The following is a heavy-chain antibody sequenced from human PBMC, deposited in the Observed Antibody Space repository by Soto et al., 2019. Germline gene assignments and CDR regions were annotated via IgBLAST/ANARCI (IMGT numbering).Heavy chain of an antibody. CDR3: ARGSSGWEVDY. CDR1: GFTFSSYG. Sequence: EVQLLESGGGLVQPGGSLRLSCTASGFTFSSYGMNWVRQAPGKGLEWVSATGDGGTYYADAVRGRFTISRNDSKNTLFLQMNTLTAEDTAVYYCARGSSGWEVDYWGQGTLVTVSS. J-gene: IGHJ4*02. CDR2: TGDGGT. D-gene: IGHD6-19*01. V-gene: IGHV3-23*01.